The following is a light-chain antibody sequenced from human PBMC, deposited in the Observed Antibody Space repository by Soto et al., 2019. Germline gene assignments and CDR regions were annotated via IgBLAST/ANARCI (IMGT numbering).Light chain of an antibody. CDR3: QQSYSTPRVT. J-gene: IGKJ4*01. Sequence: EIVLTQSPATLSLSPGERATLSCRASQSVSSYLAWYQQKPGQAPRLLIYDASNRATGIPARFSGSGSGTDFTLTISSLEPEDFATYYCQQSYSTPRVTFGGGTKVDIK. CDR1: QSVSSY. CDR2: DAS. V-gene: IGKV3-11*01.